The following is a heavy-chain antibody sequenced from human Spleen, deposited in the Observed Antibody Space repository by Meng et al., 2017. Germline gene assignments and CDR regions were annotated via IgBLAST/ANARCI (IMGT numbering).Heavy chain of an antibody. J-gene: IGHJ4*02. CDR2: MDPRDSDI. Sequence: GESLKISCKGSGSSFTNYWIGWVRQMPRKGLEWMGIMDPRDSDIRYSPSFQGQVTISADKSTSTAYLQWRSLKASDTAMYYCARGAEYSSGWPFDYWGQGALVTVSS. D-gene: IGHD6-19*01. CDR3: ARGAEYSSGWPFDY. CDR1: GSSFTNYW. V-gene: IGHV5-51*01.